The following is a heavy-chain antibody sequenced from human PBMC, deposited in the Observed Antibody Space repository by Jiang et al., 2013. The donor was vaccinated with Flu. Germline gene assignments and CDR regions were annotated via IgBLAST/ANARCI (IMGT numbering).Heavy chain of an antibody. J-gene: IGHJ4*02. Sequence: GSGLVKPSETLSLTCTVSGGSISSYYWSWIRQPPGKGLEWIGYIYYSGSTNYNPSLKSRVTISVDTSKNQFSLKLSSVTAADTAVYYCARVEAVEMATIGGNYYFDYWGQGTLVT. CDR3: ARVEAVEMATIGGNYYFDY. CDR1: GGSISSYY. V-gene: IGHV4-59*01. CDR2: IYYSGST. D-gene: IGHD5-24*01.